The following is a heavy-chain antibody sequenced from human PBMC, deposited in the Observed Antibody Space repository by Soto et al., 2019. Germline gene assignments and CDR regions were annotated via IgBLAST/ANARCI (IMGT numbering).Heavy chain of an antibody. Sequence: TGGSLRLSCAASGFTFSSYGMHWVRQAPGKGLEWVAVIWYDGSNKYYADSVKGRFTISRDNSKNTLYLQMNSLRAEDTAVYYCARDRVLRYFDWLSNYDAFDIWGQGTMVTVSS. V-gene: IGHV3-33*01. D-gene: IGHD3-9*01. J-gene: IGHJ3*02. CDR3: ARDRVLRYFDWLSNYDAFDI. CDR1: GFTFSSYG. CDR2: IWYDGSNK.